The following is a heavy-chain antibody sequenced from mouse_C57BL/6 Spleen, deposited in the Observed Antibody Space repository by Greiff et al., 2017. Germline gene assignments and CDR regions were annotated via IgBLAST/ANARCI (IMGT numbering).Heavy chain of an antibody. D-gene: IGHD1-1*01. CDR2: IDPETGGT. CDR1: GYTFTDYE. CDR3: SPGSSHWYFDV. V-gene: IGHV1-15*01. Sequence: QVQLQQSGAELVRPGASVTLSCKASGYTFTDYEMHWVKQTPVHGLEWIGAIDPETGGTAYNQKFKGKAILTADKSSSTAYMELRSLTSEDSAVYYCSPGSSHWYFDVWGTGTTVTVSS. J-gene: IGHJ1*03.